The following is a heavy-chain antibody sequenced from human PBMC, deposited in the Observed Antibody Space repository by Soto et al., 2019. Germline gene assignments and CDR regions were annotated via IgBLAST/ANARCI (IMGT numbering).Heavy chain of an antibody. Sequence: GESLKISCKGSGYSFSNYWIAWVRQMPGQGLEWMGVIYAGDSATRYSPSFEGQVSISADKSINTAYLQWSSLKASDTAIYYCAASIFYYGMDVWGQGTTVTVSS. J-gene: IGHJ6*02. CDR2: IYAGDSAT. V-gene: IGHV5-51*01. CDR1: GYSFSNYW. CDR3: AASIFYYGMDV.